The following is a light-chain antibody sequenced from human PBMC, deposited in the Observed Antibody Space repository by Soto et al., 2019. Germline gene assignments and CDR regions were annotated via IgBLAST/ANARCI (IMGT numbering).Light chain of an antibody. J-gene: IGKJ2*01. CDR2: GAS. V-gene: IGKV3-20*01. CDR1: QSVSNNY. Sequence: EIVLVQSPGTLSLSPGERATLSCMASQSVSNNYLAWYQQKPGQAPRLLIYGASSRATGVPDRFSGSGTGADFSLTIPRLEAEDFAVYYCQEYGASPLMFTFGQGTKVGVK. CDR3: QEYGASPLMFT.